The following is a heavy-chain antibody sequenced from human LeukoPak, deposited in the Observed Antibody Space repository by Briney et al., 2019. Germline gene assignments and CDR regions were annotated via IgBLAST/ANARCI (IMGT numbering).Heavy chain of an antibody. J-gene: IGHJ6*03. V-gene: IGHV1-2*06. CDR2: INPNSGGT. D-gene: IGHD3-10*01. CDR3: ARLPYGSGSYYSLFDYYYMDV. Sequence: ASVKVSCKASGYTFTGYYIHWVRQAPGQGLEWMGRINPNSGGTNFIQKFQGRVTMTRDTSISTAYMELSRLRSDDTAVYYCARLPYGSGSYYSLFDYYYMDVWGKGTTVTISS. CDR1: GYTFTGYY.